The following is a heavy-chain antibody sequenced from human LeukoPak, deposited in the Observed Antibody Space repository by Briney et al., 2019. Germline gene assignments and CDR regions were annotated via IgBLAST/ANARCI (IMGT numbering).Heavy chain of an antibody. CDR2: IYTSGST. Sequence: SETLSLTCAVYGGSFSGYYWSWIRQPAGKGLEWIGRIYTSGSTNYNPSLKSRVTISVDTSKNQFSLKLSSVTAADTAVYYCARDRTAMEPYYYYYMDVWGKGTTVTISS. CDR1: GGSFSGYY. CDR3: ARDRTAMEPYYYYYMDV. D-gene: IGHD5-18*01. V-gene: IGHV4-4*07. J-gene: IGHJ6*03.